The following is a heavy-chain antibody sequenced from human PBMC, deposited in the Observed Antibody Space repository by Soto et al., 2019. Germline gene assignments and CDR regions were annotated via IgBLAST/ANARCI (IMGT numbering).Heavy chain of an antibody. V-gene: IGHV4-30-4*01. CDR1: GGSISSGDYY. CDR3: ARDTAMVTFDY. Sequence: SETLSLTCTVSGGSISSGDYYWSWIRQPPGKGLEWIGYIYYSGSTYYNPSLKSRVTISVDTSKNQFSLKLSSVTAADTAVYYCARDTAMVTFDYWGQGTLVTVS. CDR2: IYYSGST. D-gene: IGHD5-18*01. J-gene: IGHJ4*02.